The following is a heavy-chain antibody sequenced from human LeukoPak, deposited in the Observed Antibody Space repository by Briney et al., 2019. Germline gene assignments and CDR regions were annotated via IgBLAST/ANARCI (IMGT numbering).Heavy chain of an antibody. CDR1: GFTFSRHG. CDR3: AKLNSYGDY. V-gene: IGHV3-23*01. J-gene: IGHJ4*02. D-gene: IGHD5-18*01. CDR2: ISGSGDST. Sequence: GGSLRLSCAVSGFTFSRHGMSWVRQAPGKGLEWVSTISGSGDSTYYADSVKGRFTISRDNSKNMVFLQVDSLRVEDTAAYYCAKLNSYGDYWGQGTLVTISS.